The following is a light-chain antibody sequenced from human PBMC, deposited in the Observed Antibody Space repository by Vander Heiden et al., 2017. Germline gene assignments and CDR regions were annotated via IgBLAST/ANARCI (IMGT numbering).Light chain of an antibody. J-gene: IGLJ2*01. CDR1: NIGSKN. Sequence: SYELTQPLSVSVALGQTARITCGGNNIGSKNVHWYQQKPGQAPVLVIYRDSTRPSGIPERFSGSNSGNTATLTISRAQAGDEAYYYCQVWDSSTVFGGGTKLTVL. V-gene: IGLV3-9*01. CDR3: QVWDSSTV. CDR2: RDS.